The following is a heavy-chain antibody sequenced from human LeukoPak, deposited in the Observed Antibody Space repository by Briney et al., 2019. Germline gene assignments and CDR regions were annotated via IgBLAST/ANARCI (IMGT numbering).Heavy chain of an antibody. V-gene: IGHV4-30-4*01. D-gene: IGHD2-21*01. J-gene: IGHJ4*02. Sequence: SQTLSLTCTVSGGSISSGDYYWSWIRQPPGKGLEWIGYICYSGSTYYNPSLKSRVTISVDTSKNQFSLKLSSVTAADTAVYYCATHINPYYFDYWGQGTLVTVSS. CDR1: GGSISSGDYY. CDR2: ICYSGST. CDR3: ATHINPYYFDY.